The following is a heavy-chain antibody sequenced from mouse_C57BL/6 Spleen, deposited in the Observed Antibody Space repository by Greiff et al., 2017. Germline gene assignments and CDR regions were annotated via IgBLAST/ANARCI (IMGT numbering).Heavy chain of an antibody. Sequence: VQLQQPGAELVKPGASVKLSCKASGYTFTSYWMQWVKQRPGQGLEWIGEIDPSDSYTNCNQKFKGKATLTVDTSSSTAYMQLSSLTSEDSAVYYCARSWEEMDYWGQGTSVTVSS. CDR3: ARSWEEMDY. CDR1: GYTFTSYW. D-gene: IGHD4-1*01. CDR2: IDPSDSYT. J-gene: IGHJ4*01. V-gene: IGHV1-50*01.